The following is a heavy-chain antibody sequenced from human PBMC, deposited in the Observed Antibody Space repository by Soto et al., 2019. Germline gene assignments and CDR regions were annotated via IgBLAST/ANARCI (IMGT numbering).Heavy chain of an antibody. CDR2: IIPIFTRT. J-gene: IGHJ4*02. V-gene: IGHV1-69*01. CDR1: GGTFSTSS. CDR3: ARDVVRSTAGDS. Sequence: QLQLVQSGTEVKEPGSSVKVSCKASGGTFSTSSFVWVRQGPGQGLEWMGGIIPIFTRTNFAQKFRGRVTFSADESTRTTYMEPRSLTSEDTAIYYCARDVVRSTAGDSWGQGTLVTVSS. D-gene: IGHD2-15*01.